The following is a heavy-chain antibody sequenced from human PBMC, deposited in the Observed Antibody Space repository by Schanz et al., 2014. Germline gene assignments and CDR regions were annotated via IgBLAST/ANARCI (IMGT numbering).Heavy chain of an antibody. D-gene: IGHD5-18*01. CDR3: AKYGGGYSYGFVEY. J-gene: IGHJ4*02. Sequence: EVQLLESGGGLVQPGGSLRLSCTVSGFTVNNYAMNWVRQAPGRGLEWVSSMYINSGSTQYADSVKGRFIISRDSSNNTLYLQMKSLRAEDTAVYYCAKYGGGYSYGFVEYWGQGILVTVSS. V-gene: IGHV3-23*01. CDR2: MYINSGST. CDR1: GFTVNNYA.